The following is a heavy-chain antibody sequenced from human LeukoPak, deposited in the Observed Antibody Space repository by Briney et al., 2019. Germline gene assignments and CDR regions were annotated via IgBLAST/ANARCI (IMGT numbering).Heavy chain of an antibody. Sequence: PSETLSLTCAVYGGSFSGYYWSWIRQPPGKGLEWIGEINHSGSTNYNPSLKSRVTISVDTSKNQFSLKLSSVTAADTAVYYCARYGSGSYYNVPLYYYYYYMDVWGKGTTVTVSS. D-gene: IGHD3-10*01. CDR3: ARYGSGSYYNVPLYYYYYYMDV. CDR2: INHSGST. V-gene: IGHV4-34*01. J-gene: IGHJ6*03. CDR1: GGSFSGYY.